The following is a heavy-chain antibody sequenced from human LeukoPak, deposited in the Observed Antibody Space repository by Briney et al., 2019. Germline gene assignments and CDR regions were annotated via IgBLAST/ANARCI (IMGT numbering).Heavy chain of an antibody. Sequence: PSETLSLTCIVSGGSISSYYWSWLRQPPGKGLEWLGHIFYSGSTNYNPFLDSRATISVDTSKNQLSLKLNSVTAADTAVYYCARGGPTVTAFASFDYWGQGTLVAVSS. CDR2: IFYSGST. V-gene: IGHV4-59*01. D-gene: IGHD4-11*01. J-gene: IGHJ4*02. CDR3: ARGGPTVTAFASFDY. CDR1: GGSISSYY.